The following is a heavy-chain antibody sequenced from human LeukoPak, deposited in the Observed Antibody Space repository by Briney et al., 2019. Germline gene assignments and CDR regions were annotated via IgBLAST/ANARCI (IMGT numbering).Heavy chain of an antibody. CDR1: GFTFSSYW. D-gene: IGHD6-13*01. V-gene: IGHV3-7*01. J-gene: IGHJ6*02. Sequence: GGSLRLSCAASGFTFSSYWMSWVRQAPGKGLEWVANIKQDGSEKYYVDSVKGRFTISRDNAKNSLYLQMNSLRAEDTAVYYCARDGYSSSLYYYHYGMDVWGQGTTVTVSS. CDR2: IKQDGSEK. CDR3: ARDGYSSSLYYYHYGMDV.